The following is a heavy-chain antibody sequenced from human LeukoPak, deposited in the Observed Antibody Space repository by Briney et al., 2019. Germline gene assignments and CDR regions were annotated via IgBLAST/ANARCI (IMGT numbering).Heavy chain of an antibody. J-gene: IGHJ6*03. Sequence: PSETLSLTCIVSGGPISTHYWSWSRQPPGKGLEWIGYNDYSGSTNYNPSPKSRVTISVDTSKNQFSLKLNSVTAADTAVYYCARGATFRGTYYMDVWGKGTTVTVSS. D-gene: IGHD3-10*01. CDR2: NDYSGST. CDR1: GGPISTHY. V-gene: IGHV4-59*11. CDR3: ARGATFRGTYYMDV.